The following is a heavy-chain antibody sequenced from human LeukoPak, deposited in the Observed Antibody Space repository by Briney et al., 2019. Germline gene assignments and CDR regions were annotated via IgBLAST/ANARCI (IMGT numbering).Heavy chain of an antibody. Sequence: GSLRLFCAASGFTFSSYWMSWVRPAPGKGLEWVANIKQDGSEKYYVDSVKGRFTISRDNAKNSLYLQMNSLRAEDTAVYYCARDRLAVAGSLDYFDYWGQGTLVTVSS. CDR3: ARDRLAVAGSLDYFDY. CDR2: IKQDGSEK. J-gene: IGHJ4*02. D-gene: IGHD6-19*01. V-gene: IGHV3-7*01. CDR1: GFTFSSYW.